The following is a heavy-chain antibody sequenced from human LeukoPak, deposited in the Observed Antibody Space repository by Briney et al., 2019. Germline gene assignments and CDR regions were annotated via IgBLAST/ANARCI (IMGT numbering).Heavy chain of an antibody. V-gene: IGHV3-33*03. CDR1: GFTFSSYG. Sequence: GKSLRLSCAASGFTFSSYGMHWVRQAPGKGLEWVAVIWYDGSDKNYADSVKGRFSISRDDSKNTVYLQMNSLRGEDTAVYYCASVDYTNLLPGDYWGQGTLVTVSS. D-gene: IGHD4-11*01. J-gene: IGHJ4*02. CDR2: IWYDGSDK. CDR3: ASVDYTNLLPGDY.